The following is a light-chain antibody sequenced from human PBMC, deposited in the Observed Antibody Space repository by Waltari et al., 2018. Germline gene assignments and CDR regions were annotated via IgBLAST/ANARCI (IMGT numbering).Light chain of an antibody. CDR2: DAY. CDR1: PSISSW. Sequence: DIQMTQSPSTLSASVGDRATLPCRARPSISSWLAWYQQRPGKAPKLLIYDAYSLKSGVPSRFSGSGFGTEFTLTISSLQPDDFATYYCQQYNSSSGTFGQGTEVEIK. J-gene: IGKJ1*01. CDR3: QQYNSSSGT. V-gene: IGKV1-5*01.